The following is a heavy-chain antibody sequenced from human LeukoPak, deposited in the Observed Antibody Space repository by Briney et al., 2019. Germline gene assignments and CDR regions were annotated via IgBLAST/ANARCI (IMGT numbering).Heavy chain of an antibody. V-gene: IGHV1-18*01. CDR1: GYTFTSYA. J-gene: IGHJ4*02. CDR2: ISAYNDNT. Sequence: ASVKVSCKASGYTFTSYAISWLRHAPGQGLEWMGWISAYNDNTHYAQKFQGRVTMTTDTSTSTAYMDLRSLRCDDTAVYFCARASAYGSSWHSYWGQGTLVTVTS. D-gene: IGHD6-13*01. CDR3: ARASAYGSSWHSY.